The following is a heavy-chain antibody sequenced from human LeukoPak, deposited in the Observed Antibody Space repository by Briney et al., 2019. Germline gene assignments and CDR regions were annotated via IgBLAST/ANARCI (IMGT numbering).Heavy chain of an antibody. CDR2: IRSKANSYAT. Sequence: GGSLRLSCAASGFTFSGSAMHWVRQASGKGLEWVGRIRSKANSYATAYAASVKGRFTISRDDSKNTAYLQMNSLKTEDTAVYYCTRRPGTTGTAFDIWGQGTMVIVSS. CDR3: TRRPGTTGTAFDI. V-gene: IGHV3-73*01. D-gene: IGHD1-1*01. CDR1: GFTFSGSA. J-gene: IGHJ3*02.